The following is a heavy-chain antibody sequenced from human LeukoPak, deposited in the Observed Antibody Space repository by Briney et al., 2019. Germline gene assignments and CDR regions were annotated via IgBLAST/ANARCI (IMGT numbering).Heavy chain of an antibody. V-gene: IGHV4-38-2*02. Sequence: PSETLSLTCTVSGYSISSGYYWGWIRQPPGKGLEWIGSIYHSGSTYYNPSLKSRVTISVDTSKNQFSLKLSSVTAADTAVYYSAEFAELPIVDYWGQGTLVTVSS. CDR1: GYSISSGYY. J-gene: IGHJ4*02. D-gene: IGHD1-14*01. CDR2: IYHSGST. CDR3: AEFAELPIVDY.